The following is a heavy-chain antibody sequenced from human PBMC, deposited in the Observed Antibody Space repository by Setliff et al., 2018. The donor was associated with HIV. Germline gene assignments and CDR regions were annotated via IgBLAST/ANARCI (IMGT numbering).Heavy chain of an antibody. CDR2: IFHSGNT. CDR3: ARDNSYYYGSGSHYWYGMDV. D-gene: IGHD3-10*01. Sequence: PSETLSLTCTVSGDSMSSDNYFWVWVRQPPGKGLEWMGNIFHSGNTYYSPSLKSRVTMSLDTSMNQFSLKLTSVTAADTAVYYCARDNSYYYGSGSHYWYGMDVWGQGTTVTVSS. V-gene: IGHV4-39*02. CDR1: GDSMSSDNYF. J-gene: IGHJ6*01.